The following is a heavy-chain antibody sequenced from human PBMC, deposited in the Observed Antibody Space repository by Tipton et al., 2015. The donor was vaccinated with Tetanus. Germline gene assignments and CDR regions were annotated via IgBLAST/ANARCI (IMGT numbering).Heavy chain of an antibody. CDR1: GFTFSSSG. J-gene: IGHJ5*02. Sequence: SLRLSCAASGFTFSSSGMNWVRQAPGKGLEWISYISASSTPIYYADSVKGRFTISRDNAKNSLYLQMNSLRDEDTAVYYCAKTMVRGVLSPFDPWGQGTLVTVSS. V-gene: IGHV3-48*02. D-gene: IGHD3-10*01. CDR3: AKTMVRGVLSPFDP. CDR2: ISASSTPI.